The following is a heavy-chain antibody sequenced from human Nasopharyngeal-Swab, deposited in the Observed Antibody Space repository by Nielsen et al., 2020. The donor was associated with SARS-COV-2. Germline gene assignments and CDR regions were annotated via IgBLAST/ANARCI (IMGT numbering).Heavy chain of an antibody. CDR2: ITPFNGNT. Sequence: SVKVSCKASGYTFTYRYLHWVRQAPGQALEWMGWITPFNGNTNYAQKFQDRVTITRDRSMSTAYMELSSLRSGDTAVYYCARLDGYNYCFDYWGQGTLVTVSS. V-gene: IGHV1-45*02. J-gene: IGHJ4*02. D-gene: IGHD5-24*01. CDR1: GYTFTYRY. CDR3: ARLDGYNYCFDY.